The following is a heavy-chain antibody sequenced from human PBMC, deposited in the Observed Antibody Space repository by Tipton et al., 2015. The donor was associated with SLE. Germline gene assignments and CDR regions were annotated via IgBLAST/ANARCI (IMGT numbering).Heavy chain of an antibody. CDR2: VSGSFGST. D-gene: IGHD2-8*01. CDR1: GFSFSDYA. J-gene: IGHJ2*01. Sequence: GSLRLSCAASGFSFSDYAMSWVRQAPGKGLEWVSAVSGSFGSTYYPDSVKGRFTISRDNSKSTLYLQMNGLRGEDTAVYYCAKGGMGRGFDLWGRGTLVTVSS. V-gene: IGHV3-23*01. CDR3: AKGGMGRGFDL.